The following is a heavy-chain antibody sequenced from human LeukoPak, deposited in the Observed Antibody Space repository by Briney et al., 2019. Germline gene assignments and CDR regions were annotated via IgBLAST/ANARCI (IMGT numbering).Heavy chain of an antibody. D-gene: IGHD2-2*01. CDR1: GGSISSSSYY. J-gene: IGHJ4*02. CDR2: IYYSGST. CDR3: ASEVPAANGADY. Sequence: SETLSLTCTVSGGSISSSSYYWGWIRQPPGKGLEWIGSIYYSGSTYYNPSLKSRVTISVDTSKNQFSLKLSSVTAADTAVYYCASEVPAANGADYWGQGTLVTVSS. V-gene: IGHV4-39*01.